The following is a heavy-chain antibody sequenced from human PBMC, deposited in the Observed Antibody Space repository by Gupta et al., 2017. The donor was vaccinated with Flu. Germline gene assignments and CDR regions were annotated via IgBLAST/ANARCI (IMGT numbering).Heavy chain of an antibody. V-gene: IGHV3-48*02. CDR1: GFTFSDSH. J-gene: IGHJ4*02. D-gene: IGHD3-16*02. CDR2: LGSGGNT. CDR3: ARDLNWAFIV. Sequence: EVQLVESGGGLVQTGGSLRLTWLISGFTFSDSHMNWIRQAPGKGLEWILSLGSGGNTGYADSVRCLFTISRATARDSLFLQMNSLRDEDTALYYFARDLNWAFIVWGQGALVTVSS.